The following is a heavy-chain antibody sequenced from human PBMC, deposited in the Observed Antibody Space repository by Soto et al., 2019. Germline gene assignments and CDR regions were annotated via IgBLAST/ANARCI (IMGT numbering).Heavy chain of an antibody. D-gene: IGHD3-9*01. V-gene: IGHV3-30-3*01. Sequence: GGSLRLSCAASGFTFSSYAMHWVRQAPGKGLEWVAVISYDGSNKYYADSVKGRFTISRDNSKNTLYLQMNSLRAEDTAVYYCARGTDILTGAYYYYGMDVWGQGTTVTVSS. CDR3: ARGTDILTGAYYYYGMDV. J-gene: IGHJ6*02. CDR1: GFTFSSYA. CDR2: ISYDGSNK.